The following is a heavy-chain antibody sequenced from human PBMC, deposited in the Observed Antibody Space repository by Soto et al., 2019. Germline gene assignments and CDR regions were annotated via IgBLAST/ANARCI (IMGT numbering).Heavy chain of an antibody. CDR3: AGTAVDVVMDYFDI. J-gene: IGHJ4*02. V-gene: IGHV3-11*01. CDR2: ISTSGSPI. D-gene: IGHD2-21*01. Sequence: GGSLRLSCAASGFTFNDFYMSWIRQAPGKGLEWISYISTSGSPIYYADSVKGRFTISRDNATNSLYLQMNSLRADDTAVYFCAGTAVDVVMDYFDIWGQGTLVTVSS. CDR1: GFTFNDFY.